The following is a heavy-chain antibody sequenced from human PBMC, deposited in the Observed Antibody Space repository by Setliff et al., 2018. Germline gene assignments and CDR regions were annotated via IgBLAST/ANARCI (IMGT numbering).Heavy chain of an antibody. CDR2: ISDTALGI. CDR3: VKDVVGYSSTWPKRDYFDY. J-gene: IGHJ4*02. Sequence: GGSLRLSCATSGFTFNTYAMSWVRQPPGKGLEWVSSISDTALGIYYADSVRGRFTISRDNSKKTLYLQMNSLRAEDTAVYYCVKDVVGYSSTWPKRDYFDYWGQGTLVTVSS. V-gene: IGHV3-23*01. D-gene: IGHD6-13*01. CDR1: GFTFNTYA.